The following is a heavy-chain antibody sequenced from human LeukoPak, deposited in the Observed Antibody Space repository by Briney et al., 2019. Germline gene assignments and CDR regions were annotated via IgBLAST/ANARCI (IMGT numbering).Heavy chain of an antibody. D-gene: IGHD4-17*01. Sequence: SETLSLTCTVSGGSISSYYWSWIRQPPGKGLERIGYIYYSGSTNYNPSLKSRVTISVDTSKNQFSLKLSSVTAADTAVYYCARGHYGDYRNWFDPWGQGTLVTVSS. V-gene: IGHV4-59*01. CDR2: IYYSGST. CDR1: GGSISSYY. J-gene: IGHJ5*02. CDR3: ARGHYGDYRNWFDP.